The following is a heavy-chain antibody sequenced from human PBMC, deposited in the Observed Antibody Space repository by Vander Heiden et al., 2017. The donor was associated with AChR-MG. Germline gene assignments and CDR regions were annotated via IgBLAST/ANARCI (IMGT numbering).Heavy chain of an antibody. CDR2: IFSDDEK. CDR3: ALRPRPVQWPDAFDI. D-gene: IGHD6-19*01. Sequence: QVTFTASGPVLVTPTETLTPTCTVSTLSLSNARMGVSWIRQHPGKALEWLAHIFSDDEKSYSTSLKSRLTISKDTSKSQVVLTMTNMDPVGTATYYCALRPRPVQWPDAFDIWGQGTMVTVSS. V-gene: IGHV2-26*01. CDR1: TLSLSNARMG. J-gene: IGHJ3*02.